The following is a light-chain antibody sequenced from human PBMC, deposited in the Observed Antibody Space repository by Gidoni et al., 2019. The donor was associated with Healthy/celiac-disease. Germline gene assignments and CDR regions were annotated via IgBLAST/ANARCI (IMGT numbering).Light chain of an antibody. Sequence: DIQMTHSPSSLSASVGDRVTITCRASQSISSYLNWYQKQPGKAPKLLIYAASSLQSGVPSRFSGSGSGTDFTLTISSLQPEDFANYYCQQSYSTPYTFGQGTKLEIK. CDR3: QQSYSTPYT. J-gene: IGKJ2*01. CDR1: QSISSY. V-gene: IGKV1-39*01. CDR2: AAS.